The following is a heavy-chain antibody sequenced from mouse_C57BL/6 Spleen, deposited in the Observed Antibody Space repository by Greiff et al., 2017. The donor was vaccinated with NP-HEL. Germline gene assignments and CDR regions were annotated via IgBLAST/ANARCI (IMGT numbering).Heavy chain of an antibody. J-gene: IGHJ3*01. CDR3: ASHYYGSSYGFAY. V-gene: IGHV1-69*01. CDR1: GYTFTSYW. CDR2: IDPSDSYT. D-gene: IGHD1-1*01. Sequence: VQLQQSGAELVMPGASVKLSCKASGYTFTSYWMHWVKQRPGQGLEWIGEIDPSDSYTNYNQKFKGKSTLTVDKSSSTAYMQLSSLTSEDSAVYYCASHYYGSSYGFAYWGQGTLVTVSA.